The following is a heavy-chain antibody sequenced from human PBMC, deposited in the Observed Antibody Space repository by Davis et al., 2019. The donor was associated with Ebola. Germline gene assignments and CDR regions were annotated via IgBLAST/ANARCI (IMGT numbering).Heavy chain of an antibody. CDR1: GFTVSSNY. D-gene: IGHD6-13*01. Sequence: ESLKISCAVSGFTVSSNYMLWVRQVPGKGLEWVSVIYGGGSTYYADSVKGRITTSRDNSKNTLYLQMNSLRAEDTAVYYCVKGGWQQYFDYWGQGTLVTVSS. CDR3: VKGGWQQYFDY. V-gene: IGHV3-53*01. J-gene: IGHJ4*02. CDR2: IYGGGST.